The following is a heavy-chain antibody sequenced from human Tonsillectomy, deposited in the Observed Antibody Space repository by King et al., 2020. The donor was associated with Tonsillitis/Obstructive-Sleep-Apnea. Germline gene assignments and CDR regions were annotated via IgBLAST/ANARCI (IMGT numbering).Heavy chain of an antibody. CDR2: MYYIGST. J-gene: IGHJ1*01. D-gene: IGHD3-22*01. CDR3: ASQYYYDSSGYYREYFQH. V-gene: IGHV4-59*01. Sequence: QLQESGPGLVKPSETLSLTCTFSGGSISSYYWSWIRQPPGKGLEWIGYMYYIGSTNYNPSLKSRVTMSVDTSKNQFSLKLSSVTAADTAVYYCASQYYYDSSGYYREYFQHWGQGTLVTVSS. CDR1: GGSISSYY.